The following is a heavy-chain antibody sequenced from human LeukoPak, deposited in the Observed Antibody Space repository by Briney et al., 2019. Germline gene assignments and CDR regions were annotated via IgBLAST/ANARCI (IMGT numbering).Heavy chain of an antibody. D-gene: IGHD6-13*01. CDR3: ARTSYSSMGAFDI. V-gene: IGHV4-31*03. J-gene: IGHJ3*02. CDR1: GGSITTGVYY. Sequence: SQTLSLTCTVSGGSITTGVYYWNWIRQHPGKGLEWIGYIYYSGSTYYNPSLKSRLTISVDTSKSQFSLRLSSVTAADTAVYYCARTSYSSMGAFDIWGQGTMVTVSS. CDR2: IYYSGST.